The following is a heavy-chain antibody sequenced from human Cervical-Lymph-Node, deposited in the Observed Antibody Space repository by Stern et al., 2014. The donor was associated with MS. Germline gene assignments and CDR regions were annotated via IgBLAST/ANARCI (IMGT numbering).Heavy chain of an antibody. Sequence: QVQLVESGAEVKKPGSSVKGSCKASGGTFSSYTISWVRQAPGQGLEWMGRIIPILGIANYAQKFQGRVTITADKSTSTAYMELSSLRSEDTAVYYCARWGDGYNDGYYFDYWGQGTLVTVSS. V-gene: IGHV1-69*09. CDR2: IIPILGIA. CDR1: GGTFSSYT. D-gene: IGHD5-24*01. J-gene: IGHJ4*02. CDR3: ARWGDGYNDGYYFDY.